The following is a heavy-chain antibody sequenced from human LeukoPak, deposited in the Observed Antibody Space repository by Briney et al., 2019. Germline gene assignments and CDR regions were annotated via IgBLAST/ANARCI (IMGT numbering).Heavy chain of an antibody. J-gene: IGHJ4*02. D-gene: IGHD3-16*02. CDR2: INPNSGGT. Sequence: ASVKVSCKASGYTFTGYYMHWVRQAPGQGLEWMGWINPNSGGTNYAQKLQGRVTMTTDTSTSTAYMELRSLRSDDTAVYYCAREAAGGLGELSSDYWGQGTLVTVSS. CDR3: AREAAGGLGELSSDY. V-gene: IGHV1-2*02. CDR1: GYTFTGYY.